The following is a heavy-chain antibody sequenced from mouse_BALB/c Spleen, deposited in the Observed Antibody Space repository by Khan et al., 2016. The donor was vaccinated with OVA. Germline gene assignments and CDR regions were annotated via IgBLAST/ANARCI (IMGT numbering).Heavy chain of an antibody. CDR1: GYTFSSSW. CDR2: IFPGNDDA. D-gene: IGHD1-1*01. J-gene: IGHJ3*01. CDR3: ARYFGSRLAY. Sequence: QVQLQQSGAELVRPGSSVKISCKASGYTFSSSWMHWVKQRPGKGLEWIGQIFPGNDDADYTGKFKGKATLTADKSSRTAYLQLTSLTSEASAVYVCARYFGSRLAYWGQGTLVTVSA. V-gene: IGHV1-80*01.